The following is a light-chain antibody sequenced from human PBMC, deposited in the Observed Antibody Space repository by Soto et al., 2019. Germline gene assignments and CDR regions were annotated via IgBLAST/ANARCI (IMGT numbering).Light chain of an antibody. CDR3: QQLDSYPLT. CDR1: QGISSY. J-gene: IGKJ4*01. CDR2: AAS. Sequence: DIHLTQSPSFLSASVGDRVTITCRASQGISSYLTWYQKKPGKAPKLLIYAASTLQSGVPSRFSGSGSGTEFTLTISSLQPEDFATYYCQQLDSYPLTFGGGTKVEIK. V-gene: IGKV1-9*01.